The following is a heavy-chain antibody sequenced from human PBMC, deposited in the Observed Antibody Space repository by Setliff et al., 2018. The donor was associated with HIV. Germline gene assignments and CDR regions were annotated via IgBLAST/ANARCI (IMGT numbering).Heavy chain of an antibody. D-gene: IGHD3-10*01. Sequence: GASVKVSCKASGYTFTRHYLHWVRLAPGQGLEWMGWINPNSGDTNYAQKFQGRVTMTRDTSINAAYMELRSLRSDDTAVYYCARNFGPSPSGKYYYYYGMDIWGQGTTVTVSS. CDR2: INPNSGDT. V-gene: IGHV1-2*02. CDR1: GYTFTRHY. CDR3: ARNFGPSPSGKYYYYYGMDI. J-gene: IGHJ6*02.